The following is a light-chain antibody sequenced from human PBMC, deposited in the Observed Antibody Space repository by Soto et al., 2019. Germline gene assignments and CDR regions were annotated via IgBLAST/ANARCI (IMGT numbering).Light chain of an antibody. V-gene: IGKV1-5*01. CDR3: QEYNNFST. CDR2: DAS. Sequence: DIQMTQSPSSLSASVGDRVTMTCRASQTISKWLAWYQQKPGKAPKLLIYDASSLESGVPSRFSGSGSGTEFTLTISSLQPDDFATYYCQEYNNFSTFGQGTKVDIK. J-gene: IGKJ1*01. CDR1: QTISKW.